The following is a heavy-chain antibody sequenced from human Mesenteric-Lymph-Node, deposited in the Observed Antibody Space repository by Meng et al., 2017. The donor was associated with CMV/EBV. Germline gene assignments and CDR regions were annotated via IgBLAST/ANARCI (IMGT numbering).Heavy chain of an antibody. Sequence: SETLSLTCTVSGGSISSDFYYWGWIRQPPGKGLEWIGNIFHSGSTYYSPSLKSRVTISVDTSTQFSLKLTSVTAADTAVYYCARYWTSSGYYFFDYWGQGTLVTVSS. V-gene: IGHV4-39*07. CDR3: ARYWTSSGYYFFDY. J-gene: IGHJ4*02. D-gene: IGHD3-3*01. CDR1: GGSISSDFYY. CDR2: IFHSGST.